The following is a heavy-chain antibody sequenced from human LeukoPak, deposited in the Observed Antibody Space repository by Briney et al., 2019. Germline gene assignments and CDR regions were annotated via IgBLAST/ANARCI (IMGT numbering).Heavy chain of an antibody. CDR1: GFTFSSYG. CDR2: IWYDGSNK. V-gene: IGHV3-33*01. CDR3: AREGAPDYYDSSGYYF. D-gene: IGHD3-22*01. Sequence: GRSLRLSCAASGFTFSSYGMHWVRQAPGKGLEWVAVIWYDGSNKYYADSVKGRFTISRDNSKNTLYLQMNSLRAEDTAVYYCAREGAPDYYDSSGYYFWGQGTLVTVSS. J-gene: IGHJ4*02.